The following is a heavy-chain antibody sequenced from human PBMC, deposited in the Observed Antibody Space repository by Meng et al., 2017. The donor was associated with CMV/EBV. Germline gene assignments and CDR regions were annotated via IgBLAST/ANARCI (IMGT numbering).Heavy chain of an antibody. CDR3: ARDLPYDFWSGYYRYYYYGMDV. CDR1: GFTFSSYW. J-gene: IGHJ6*02. CDR2: INSDGIST. V-gene: IGHV3-74*01. D-gene: IGHD3-3*01. Sequence: GESLKISCAASGFTFSSYWMHWVRQAPGKGLVWVSRINSDGISTNYADSVKGRFTISRDNAKNTLYLQMNSLRAEDTAVYYCARDLPYDFWSGYYRYYYYGMDVWGQGTTVTVSS.